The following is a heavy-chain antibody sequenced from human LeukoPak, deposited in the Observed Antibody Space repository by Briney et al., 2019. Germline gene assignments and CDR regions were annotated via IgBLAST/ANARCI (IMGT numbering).Heavy chain of an antibody. Sequence: QPGGSLRLSCAASGFTFSSYAMSWVRQAPGKGLEWVSAIRGSGDRPYYAESVKGRFTISRDNSKNTLYLQMNSLRAEDMAIYYCAKSLDTAMVTRIGYYFDYWGQGTLVTVSS. V-gene: IGHV3-23*01. J-gene: IGHJ4*02. CDR1: GFTFSSYA. CDR2: IRGSGDRP. CDR3: AKSLDTAMVTRIGYYFDY. D-gene: IGHD5-18*01.